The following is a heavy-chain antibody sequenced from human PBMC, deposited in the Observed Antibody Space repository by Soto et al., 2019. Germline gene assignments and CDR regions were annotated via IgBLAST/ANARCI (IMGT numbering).Heavy chain of an antibody. Sequence: SETLSLTCTVSGGSISSYYWSWIRQPPGKGLEWIGYIYYSGSTNYNPSLKSRVTISVDTSKNQFSLKLSSVTAADTAVYYCARTQLRFLEWPWWFDPWGQGTLVTVS. CDR2: IYYSGST. D-gene: IGHD3-3*01. V-gene: IGHV4-59*01. J-gene: IGHJ5*02. CDR3: ARTQLRFLEWPWWFDP. CDR1: GGSISSYY.